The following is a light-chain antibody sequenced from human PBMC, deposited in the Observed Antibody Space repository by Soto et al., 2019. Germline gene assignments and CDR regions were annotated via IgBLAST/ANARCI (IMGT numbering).Light chain of an antibody. V-gene: IGLV2-23*01. CDR1: SSDVGTYTL. CDR3: CSYAQANSWV. CDR2: EGS. Sequence: QSVLTQPASVSGSPGQSITISCTGTSSDVGTYTLVSWYQQHPGKAPKLVIYEGSQRPSGVSYRFSGSKSGNTASLTISGLQAEDEADYFCCSYAQANSWVFGGGTKLTVL. J-gene: IGLJ3*02.